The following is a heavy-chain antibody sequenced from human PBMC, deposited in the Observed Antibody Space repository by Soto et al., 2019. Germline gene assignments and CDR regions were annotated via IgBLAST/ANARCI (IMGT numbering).Heavy chain of an antibody. CDR3: SGLDVIVVARSSFDY. V-gene: IGHV4-38-2*02. CDR2: ASHRATN. J-gene: IGHJ4*01. D-gene: IGHD6-19*01. Sequence: SDTVSLTCTVSGYSISSGSYWACFRQPPGRGSELIPSASHRATNLSNPSHKSRITMSVDTSNNLFWLKLRPVAAADTAVYYCSGLDVIVVARSSFDYWGHGTLVTVSS. CDR1: GYSISSGSY.